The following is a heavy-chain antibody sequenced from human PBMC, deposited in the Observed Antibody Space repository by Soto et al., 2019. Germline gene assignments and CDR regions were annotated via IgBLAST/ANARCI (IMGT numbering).Heavy chain of an antibody. Sequence: SAPKLVNTAASLTLTCTVTGLSVHTGKKGVSWIRQTPGKALEWLEHIFSNDVETYSTSLKSRLTISKDTSKSQVLLTITNVDPADTGTYFFVRNPDIEVGFDYRGQGAQVPVSS. D-gene: IGHD2-15*01. J-gene: IGHJ4*03. CDR1: GLSVHTGKKG. V-gene: IGHV2-26*01. CDR2: IFSNDVE. CDR3: VRNPDIEVGFDY.